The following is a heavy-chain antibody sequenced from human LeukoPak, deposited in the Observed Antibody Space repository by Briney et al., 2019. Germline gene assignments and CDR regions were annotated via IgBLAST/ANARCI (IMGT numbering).Heavy chain of an antibody. Sequence: GGSLRLSCAASGFTFSSYGMHWVRQAPGKGLEWVAVVSYDGSNKYYADSVKGRFTISRDNSKNTLYLQMNSLRAEDTAVYYCAKGLWFGEFRDLGYWGQGTLVTVSS. CDR2: VSYDGSNK. J-gene: IGHJ4*02. CDR1: GFTFSSYG. V-gene: IGHV3-30*18. D-gene: IGHD3-10*01. CDR3: AKGLWFGEFRDLGY.